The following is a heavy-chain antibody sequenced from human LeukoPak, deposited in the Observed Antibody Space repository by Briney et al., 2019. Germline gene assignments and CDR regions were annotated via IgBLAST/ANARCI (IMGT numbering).Heavy chain of an antibody. V-gene: IGHV3-48*03. Sequence: GGSLRLSCAASGFTFSSCEMNWVRPAPGKGLEWVSYISSSGSTIYYADSVKGRFTISRDNAKNSLYLQMNSLRAEDTAVYYCARDSAVAGTLYYYYGMDVWGQGTTVTVSS. CDR1: GFTFSSCE. CDR2: ISSSGSTI. J-gene: IGHJ6*02. D-gene: IGHD6-19*01. CDR3: ARDSAVAGTLYYYYGMDV.